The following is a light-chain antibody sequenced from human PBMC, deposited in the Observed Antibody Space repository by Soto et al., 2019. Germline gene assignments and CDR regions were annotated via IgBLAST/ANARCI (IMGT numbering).Light chain of an antibody. CDR2: DAS. J-gene: IGKJ4*02. CDR3: QQFQSYALT. V-gene: IGKV1-13*02. CDR1: QGISSG. Sequence: AIQLTQSPSSLSASAGDRVTITCRASQGISSGLAWYQHKPGRAPRLLIYDASSLQSGVSSRFSGSGSGTDFTLTISSLQPEDFVSYYCQQFQSYALTFGGGTKLEIK.